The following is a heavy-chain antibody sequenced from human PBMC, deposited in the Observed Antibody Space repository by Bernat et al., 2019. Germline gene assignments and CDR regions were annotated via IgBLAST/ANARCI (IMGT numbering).Heavy chain of an antibody. D-gene: IGHD2/OR15-2a*01. J-gene: IGHJ4*02. CDR1: GFTFSSYW. CDR3: AKGIGPGAYLVDY. V-gene: IGHV3-74*01. CDR2: ISGDGNNI. Sequence: EVQLVESGGGLVQPGGSLRLSCAASGFTFSSYWMHWVRQAPGKGLVWVSRISGDGNNIHYADSVKGRFTISRDNNKNSRYLQMNSLRTEDTGFYYCAKGIGPGAYLVDYWGQGTLVTVSS.